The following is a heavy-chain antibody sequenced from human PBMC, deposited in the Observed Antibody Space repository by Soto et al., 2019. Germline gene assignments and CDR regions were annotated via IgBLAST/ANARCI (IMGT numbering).Heavy chain of an antibody. D-gene: IGHD1-1*01. V-gene: IGHV4-39*01. CDR2: IYYSGST. CDR1: GGSISSGDYY. J-gene: IGHJ2*01. CDR3: ARRSRGTPWYFDL. Sequence: PSETLSLTCSVSGGSISSGDYYWSWIRQPPGKGLEWIGSIYYSGSTYYNPSLKSRVTISVDTSKNQFSLKLSSVTAADTAVYYCARRSRGTPWYFDLWGRGTLVTVSS.